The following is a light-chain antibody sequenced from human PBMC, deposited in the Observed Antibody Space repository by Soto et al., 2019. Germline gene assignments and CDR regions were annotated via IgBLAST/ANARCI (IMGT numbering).Light chain of an antibody. CDR2: DAS. J-gene: IGKJ5*01. CDR1: QSISNF. V-gene: IGKV3-11*01. CDR3: PQRSNWPLIT. Sequence: EIVLTQSPGTLSLSPGERATLSCRTSQSISNFLAWYQHKPGQAPRLLIYDASNRATGIPARFSGSGSGTDFTLTIGSLEPEDFAVYYCPQRSNWPLITFGQGTRLEIK.